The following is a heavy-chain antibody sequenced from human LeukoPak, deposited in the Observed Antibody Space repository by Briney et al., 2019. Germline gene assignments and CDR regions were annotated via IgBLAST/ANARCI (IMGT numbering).Heavy chain of an antibody. CDR1: GYSFINYG. CDR2: ITTYTGDT. D-gene: IGHD2-21*01. J-gene: IGHJ6*02. V-gene: IGHV1-18*01. CDR3: ARDVEIVSYYGMDV. Sequence: GASVKVSCKAFGYSFINYGINWVRQAPGQGLEWMGWITTYTGDTNYAQKFQGRVTMTTDASTSTVYMELRSLRSDDTAVYYCARDVEIVSYYGMDVWGQGTTVTVSS.